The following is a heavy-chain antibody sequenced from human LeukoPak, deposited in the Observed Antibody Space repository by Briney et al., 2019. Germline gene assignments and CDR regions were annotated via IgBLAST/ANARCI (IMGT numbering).Heavy chain of an antibody. CDR3: ARDASRGFDY. V-gene: IGHV3-7*01. D-gene: IGHD2-2*01. J-gene: IGHJ4*02. CDR1: GSTFSRFW. Sequence: GGSLRLSCAASGSTFSRFWMTWVRQAPGKGLEWVANIKEDGSGKYYVDSVKGRFTISKDNAKNPVFLQMNSLRVEDTAIYYCARDASRGFDYWGQGTLVTVSS. CDR2: IKEDGSGK.